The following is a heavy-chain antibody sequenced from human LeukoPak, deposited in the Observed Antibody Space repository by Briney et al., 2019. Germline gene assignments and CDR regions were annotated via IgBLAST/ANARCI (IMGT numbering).Heavy chain of an antibody. Sequence: GRSLRLSCAASGFTFSSYAMHWVRQAPGKGLEWVAVISYDGSNKYYADSVKGRFTISRDNSKNTLYLQMNSLRAEDTAVYYCARDAYYYGSGSYPIYWGQGTLVTVSS. CDR3: ARDAYYYGSGSYPIY. CDR2: ISYDGSNK. J-gene: IGHJ4*02. D-gene: IGHD3-10*01. V-gene: IGHV3-30*04. CDR1: GFTFSSYA.